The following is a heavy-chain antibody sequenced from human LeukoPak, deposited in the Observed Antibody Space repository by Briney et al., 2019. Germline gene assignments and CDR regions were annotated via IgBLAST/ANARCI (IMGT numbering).Heavy chain of an antibody. Sequence: PGGSLRLSCAASGFTFSSYWMHWVRQAPGKGLVWVSRINTDGSGTTYADSVKGRFTISRDNAKNTLYAQMNSLRAEDTAVYYCARVDYPTDIPCAFDIWGQGTMVTVSS. CDR1: GFTFSSYW. CDR2: INTDGSGT. J-gene: IGHJ3*02. D-gene: IGHD2-15*01. CDR3: ARVDYPTDIPCAFDI. V-gene: IGHV3-74*01.